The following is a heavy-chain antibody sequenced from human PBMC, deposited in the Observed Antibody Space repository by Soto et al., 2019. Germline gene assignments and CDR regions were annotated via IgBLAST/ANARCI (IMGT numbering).Heavy chain of an antibody. J-gene: IGHJ6*02. CDR3: ARVRPRXYQDSRGYYYYNYGLDA. CDR1: GFTFRNYS. CDR2: IKQDGGEK. Sequence: PGGSLRLSCAASGFTFRNYSMRWVRHAPGKGLEGVANIKQDGGEKDYVDSVRGRFTISRDNARNSLYLQMSSLRADDTAVYHCARVRPRXYQDSRGYYYYNYGLDAWGQGTTVTVSS. V-gene: IGHV3-7*01. D-gene: IGHD3-22*01.